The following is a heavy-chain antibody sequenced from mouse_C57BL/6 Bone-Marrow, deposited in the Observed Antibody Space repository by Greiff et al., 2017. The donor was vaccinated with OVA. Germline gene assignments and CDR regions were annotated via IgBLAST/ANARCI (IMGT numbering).Heavy chain of an antibody. CDR3: ARDRAPAY. CDR2: ISDGGSYT. D-gene: IGHD6-1*01. CDR1: GFTFSSYA. Sequence: EVQVVESGGGLVKPGGSLKLSCAASGFTFSSYAMSWVRQTPEKRLEWVATISDGGSYTYYPDNVKGRFTISRDNAKNNLYLQMSHLKSEDTAMYYCARDRAPAYWGQGTLVTVSA. V-gene: IGHV5-4*01. J-gene: IGHJ3*01.